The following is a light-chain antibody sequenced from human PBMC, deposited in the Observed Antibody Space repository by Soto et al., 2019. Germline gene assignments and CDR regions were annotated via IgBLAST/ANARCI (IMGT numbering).Light chain of an antibody. V-gene: IGKV1-5*01. Sequence: DIQMTQSPSTLSAFVGGRVTITCRASQSIGRWLAWYQQKPGKAPKLLIYDASSLESGVPSRFSGSGSGSEFTLTISSLQPDDFAPYYCQQYNTYSAERTFGQGTKVEVK. CDR2: DAS. CDR3: QQYNTYSAERT. CDR1: QSIGRW. J-gene: IGKJ1*01.